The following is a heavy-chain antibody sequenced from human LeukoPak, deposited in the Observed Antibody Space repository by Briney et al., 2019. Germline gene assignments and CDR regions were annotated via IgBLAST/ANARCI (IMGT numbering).Heavy chain of an antibody. D-gene: IGHD2-15*01. J-gene: IGHJ3*02. CDR2: IYYSGST. V-gene: IGHV4-59*02. CDR1: GGSVSGYY. CDR3: AREYHGAANAFDI. Sequence: SETLSLTCTVSGGSVSGYYWSWIRQPSGKGLEWIGYIYYSGSTNYNPSLKSRVTISVDTSENQFSLKLTSVTAADTAVYYCAREYHGAANAFDIWGQGTMVTVSS.